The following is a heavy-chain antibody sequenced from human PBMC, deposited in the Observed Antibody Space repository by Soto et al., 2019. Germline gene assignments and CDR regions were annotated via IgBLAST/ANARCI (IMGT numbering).Heavy chain of an antibody. D-gene: IGHD6-13*01. V-gene: IGHV4-59*13. CDR3: ATVAQSSSGVWYFDL. Sequence: QVQLQESGPGLVKPSETLSLTCTVSGGSISSYYWRWIRQPPGKGLEWIGYIYYSGRTNYNPSLTRRVTISVDTSKNQFSLKLSSVTAADTAVYYCATVAQSSSGVWYFDLWGRGTLVTVSS. J-gene: IGHJ2*01. CDR2: IYYSGRT. CDR1: GGSISSYY.